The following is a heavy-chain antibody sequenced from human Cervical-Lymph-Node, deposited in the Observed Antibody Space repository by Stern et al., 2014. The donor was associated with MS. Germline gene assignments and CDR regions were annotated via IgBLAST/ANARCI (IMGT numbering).Heavy chain of an antibody. J-gene: IGHJ6*02. CDR3: ASGGEVDGGGV. CDR2: ISPSGGRT. CDR1: GYTLTIFY. V-gene: IGHV1-46*01. Sequence: QVQLVQSGAEVRKPGASVKVSCKASGYTLTIFYIHWVRPAPGQGLEWMGIISPSGGRTTFAQKFQGRVTMTRDTSTRTVYMELNSLRSEDTAVYYCASGGEVDGGGVWGQGTAVTVFS. D-gene: IGHD1-26*01.